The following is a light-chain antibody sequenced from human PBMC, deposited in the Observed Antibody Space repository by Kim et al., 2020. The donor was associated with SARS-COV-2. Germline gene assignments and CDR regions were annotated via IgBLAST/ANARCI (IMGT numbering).Light chain of an antibody. CDR2: YDS. CDR3: QVWDSSSDHWV. J-gene: IGLJ3*02. V-gene: IGLV3-21*04. Sequence: APGKTARITCGGNNIGSKSVPWYQQKPGQAPVLGIYYDSDRPSGIPERFSGSNSGKTATLTIRRVEAGDEADYYCQVWDSSSDHWVFGGGTQLTVL. CDR1: NIGSKS.